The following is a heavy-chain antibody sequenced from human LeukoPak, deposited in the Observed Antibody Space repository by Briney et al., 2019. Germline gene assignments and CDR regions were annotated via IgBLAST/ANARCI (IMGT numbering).Heavy chain of an antibody. V-gene: IGHV3-23*01. Sequence: GGSLRLSYAASGFTFSSYAMSWVRQAPGKGLEWVSAISGSGGSTYYADSVKGRFTISRDNSKNTLYLQMNSLRAEDTAVYYCAKQISYDSSGYYSHAFDIWGQGTMVTVSS. CDR3: AKQISYDSSGYYSHAFDI. J-gene: IGHJ3*02. D-gene: IGHD3-22*01. CDR2: ISGSGGST. CDR1: GFTFSSYA.